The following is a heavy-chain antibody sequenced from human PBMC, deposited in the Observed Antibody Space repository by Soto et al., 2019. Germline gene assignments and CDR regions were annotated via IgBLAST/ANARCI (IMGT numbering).Heavy chain of an antibody. D-gene: IGHD3-3*01. V-gene: IGHV4-31*03. CDR2: IYYSGST. Sequence: SETLSLTCTVSGGSISSGGYYWSWIRQHPGKGLEWIGYIYYSGSTYYNPSLKSRVTISVDTSKNQFSLKLSSVTAADTAVYYCARAPDTIFGVVNHYFDYWGQGTLVTVSS. J-gene: IGHJ4*02. CDR3: ARAPDTIFGVVNHYFDY. CDR1: GGSISSGGYY.